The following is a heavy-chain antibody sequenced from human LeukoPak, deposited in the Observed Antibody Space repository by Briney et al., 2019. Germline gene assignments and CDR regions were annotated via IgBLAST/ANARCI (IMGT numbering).Heavy chain of an antibody. Sequence: GGSLRLSCAASGFTVSSNYMSWVRQAPGKGLEWVSVIYSGGSTYYADSAKGRFTISRDNSKNTLYLQMNSLRAEDTAVYYCASPSGSYPEGFDYWGQGTLVTVSS. CDR1: GFTVSSNY. CDR3: ASPSGSYPEGFDY. D-gene: IGHD1-26*01. CDR2: IYSGGST. J-gene: IGHJ4*02. V-gene: IGHV3-53*01.